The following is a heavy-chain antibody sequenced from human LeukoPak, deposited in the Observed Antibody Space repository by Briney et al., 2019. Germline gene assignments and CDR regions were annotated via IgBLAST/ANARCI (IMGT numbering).Heavy chain of an antibody. CDR1: GFSFSSYS. J-gene: IGHJ6*03. CDR2: ISSSSSSI. Sequence: GGSLRLSCAASGFSFSSYSLNWVRQAPGKGLEWVSYISSSSSSIYYADSVKGRFTISRDNAKSLLYLQMNSLRAEDTAVYYCASEGELYYYYYMDVWGKGTTVTVSS. V-gene: IGHV3-21*06. D-gene: IGHD1-26*01. CDR3: ASEGELYYYYYMDV.